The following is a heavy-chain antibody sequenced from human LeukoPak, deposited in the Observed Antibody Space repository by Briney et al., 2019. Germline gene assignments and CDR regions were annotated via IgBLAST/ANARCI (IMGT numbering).Heavy chain of an antibody. Sequence: GGSLRLSCAASGFTLSSFGMHWVRQAPGKGLEWVAVIGYDGSNKYYADSVKGRFTISRDNSKNTLYLQMNSLRAEDTAVYYCARELPPVVTYYFDYWGQGTLVTVSS. J-gene: IGHJ4*02. V-gene: IGHV3-33*01. CDR2: IGYDGSNK. CDR3: ARELPPVVTYYFDY. CDR1: GFTLSSFG. D-gene: IGHD3-22*01.